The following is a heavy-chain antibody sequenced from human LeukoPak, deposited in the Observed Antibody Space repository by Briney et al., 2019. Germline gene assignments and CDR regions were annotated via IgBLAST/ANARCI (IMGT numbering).Heavy chain of an antibody. D-gene: IGHD2-2*01. CDR2: ISWNSGSI. CDR1: GFIFSNYA. CDR3: AKDLGPAADALDF. Sequence: GGSLRLSCAASGFIFSNYAMSWVRQAPGKGLEWVSGISWNSGSIGYADSVKGRFTISRDNAKNSLYLQMNSLRTEDTAFYYCAKDLGPAADALDFWGQGTLVTVSS. J-gene: IGHJ4*02. V-gene: IGHV3-9*01.